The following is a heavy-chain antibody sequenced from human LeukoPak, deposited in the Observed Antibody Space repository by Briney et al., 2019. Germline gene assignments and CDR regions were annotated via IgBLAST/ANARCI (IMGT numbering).Heavy chain of an antibody. CDR2: IKQDGSEE. Sequence: PGGSLRLSCAASGFTFSSYWMTWVRQAPGKGLEWVANIKQDGSEEQYVDSVKGRFTISRDNPKNSLYLQMNSLRAEDTAVYYCARDLYSGIFGAFDIWGQGTMVTVSS. D-gene: IGHD1-26*01. V-gene: IGHV3-7*04. CDR3: ARDLYSGIFGAFDI. CDR1: GFTFSSYW. J-gene: IGHJ3*02.